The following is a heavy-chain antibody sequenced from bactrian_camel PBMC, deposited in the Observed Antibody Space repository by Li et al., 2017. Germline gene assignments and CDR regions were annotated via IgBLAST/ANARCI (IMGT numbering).Heavy chain of an antibody. V-gene: IGHV3S53*01. J-gene: IGHJ4*01. CDR1: RGFDDADAE. CDR2: ISPGGKE. D-gene: IGHD2*01. Sequence: VQLVESGGGSVQIGGSLTLACAASRGFDDADAEWGWFRQAPGAQCEMVASISPGGKEYYSDSVKGRFTVSRDNGKNSVYLQMDSLKLEDTDTYYCAADFGPYCSGPYLARRANFEGQGTQVTVS.